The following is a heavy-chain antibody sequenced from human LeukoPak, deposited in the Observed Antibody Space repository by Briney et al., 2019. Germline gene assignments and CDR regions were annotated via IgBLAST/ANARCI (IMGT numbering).Heavy chain of an antibody. Sequence: PGGSLRLSCAASGFTFSSYGMHWVRQAPGKGLEWVAVISYDGSNKYYADSVKGRFTISRDNSKNTLYLQMNSLRAEDTAVYYCAKRAQGHYFDYWGQGTLVTVSS. CDR2: ISYDGSNK. V-gene: IGHV3-30*18. J-gene: IGHJ4*02. CDR1: GFTFSSYG. CDR3: AKRAQGHYFDY.